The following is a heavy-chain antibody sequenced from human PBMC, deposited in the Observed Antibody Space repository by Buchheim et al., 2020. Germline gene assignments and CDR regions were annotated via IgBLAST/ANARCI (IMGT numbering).Heavy chain of an antibody. V-gene: IGHV3-23*01. J-gene: IGHJ4*02. CDR2: ISGSGGST. CDR1: GFTFSSYA. D-gene: IGHD3-9*01. Sequence: EVPLLESGGGLVQPGGSLRLSCAASGFTFSSYAMSWVRQAPGKGLEWVSAISGSGGSTYYADSVKGRFTISRDNSKNTLYLQMNSLRAEDTAVYYCAKDSLLYDILPLYYFDYWGQGTL. CDR3: AKDSLLYDILPLYYFDY.